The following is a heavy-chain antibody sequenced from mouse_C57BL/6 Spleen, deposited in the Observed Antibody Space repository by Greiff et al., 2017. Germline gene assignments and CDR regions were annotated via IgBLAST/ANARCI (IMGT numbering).Heavy chain of an antibody. J-gene: IGHJ2*01. Sequence: QVQLQQPGAELVRPGSSVKLSCKASGYTFTSYWMAWVKQRPGQGLEWIGNIYPSDSETHYNQQFKDKATLTVDKSSSTGYMQLSSLTSEDSAVDYCVRQLRLRRAFYFDYWGQGTTLTVSS. V-gene: IGHV1-61*01. CDR1: GYTFTSYW. CDR3: VRQLRLRRAFYFDY. CDR2: IYPSDSET. D-gene: IGHD3-2*02.